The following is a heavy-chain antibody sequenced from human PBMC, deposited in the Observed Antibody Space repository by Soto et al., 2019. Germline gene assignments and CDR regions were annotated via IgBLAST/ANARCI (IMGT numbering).Heavy chain of an antibody. D-gene: IGHD1-26*01. J-gene: IGHJ3*02. Sequence: SETLSLTCTVSGGSISSGGYYWSWIRQHPGKGLEWIGYIYYSGSTYYNPSLKSRVTISVDTSKNQFSLKLSSVTAADTAVYYCARNGWELLSVGAFDIWGQGTMVTVSS. V-gene: IGHV4-31*03. CDR2: IYYSGST. CDR3: ARNGWELLSVGAFDI. CDR1: GGSISSGGYY.